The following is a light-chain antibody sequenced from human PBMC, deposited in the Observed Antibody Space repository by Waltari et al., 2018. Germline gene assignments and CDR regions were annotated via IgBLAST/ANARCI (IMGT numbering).Light chain of an antibody. J-gene: IGLJ2*01. CDR2: KTN. CDR1: GPNTGGNY. V-gene: IGLV1-47*01. CDR3: ASWDDDVSGVV. Sequence: QSVLTQPPSASGSPGQRVSISCSGSGPNTGGNYVYWYQQFPGSAPKVLLYKTNQRPSGVPDRFSGSKSGTSGSLSISGLRSEDEAEYYCASWDDDVSGVVFGGGTKLTVL.